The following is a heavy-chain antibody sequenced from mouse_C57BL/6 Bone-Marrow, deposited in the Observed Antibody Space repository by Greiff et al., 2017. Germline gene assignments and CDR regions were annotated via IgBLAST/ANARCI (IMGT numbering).Heavy chain of an antibody. CDR3: ARGRAYYSNYGRGLFAY. V-gene: IGHV1-39*01. D-gene: IGHD2-5*01. CDR1: GYSFTDYN. Sequence: VQLQQSGPELVKPGASVKISCKASGYSFTDYNMNWVKQSHGKSLEWIGVITPNYGTTSYNQKLKGKATLTVDQSSSTAYMQLNSLSSEDSAVYYWARGRAYYSNYGRGLFAYWGQGTLVTVSA. CDR2: ITPNYGTT. J-gene: IGHJ3*01.